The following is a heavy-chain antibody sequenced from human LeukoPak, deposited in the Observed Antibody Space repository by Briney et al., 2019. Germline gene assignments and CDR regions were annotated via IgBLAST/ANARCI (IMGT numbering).Heavy chain of an antibody. Sequence: GGSLRLSCAASGFTFSSNSMNWVRQAPGKGLEGVSVITNSGGGTYYADSVKGRFTISRDNSKNTVYLQMNSLRAEDTAVYYCAKDWGYGSGTYYPHWGRGTLVTVSS. CDR3: AKDWGYGSGTYYPH. CDR1: GFTFSSNS. CDR2: ITNSGGGT. D-gene: IGHD3-10*01. V-gene: IGHV3-23*01. J-gene: IGHJ4*02.